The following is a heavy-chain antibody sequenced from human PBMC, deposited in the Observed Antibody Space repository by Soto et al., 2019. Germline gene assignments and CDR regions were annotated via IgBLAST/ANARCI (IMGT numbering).Heavy chain of an antibody. J-gene: IGHJ5*02. CDR2: ISAYNGNT. D-gene: IGHD3-3*01. CDR3: ARESRITIFGVVIRGWFDP. CDR1: GYTFTSYG. Sequence: QVQLVQSGAEVKKPGASVKVSCKASGYTFTSYGISWVRQAPGQGLEWMGWISAYNGNTNYAQKLQGRVTMTTDTSTSTAYMELRSLRSDDTAVYYCARESRITIFGVVIRGWFDPWGQGTLVTVSS. V-gene: IGHV1-18*01.